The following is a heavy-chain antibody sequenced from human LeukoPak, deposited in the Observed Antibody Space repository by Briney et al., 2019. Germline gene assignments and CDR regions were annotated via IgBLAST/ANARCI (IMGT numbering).Heavy chain of an antibody. D-gene: IGHD3-22*01. CDR2: IRSKAYGGTT. CDR3: ASYYDSSGYPGDY. J-gene: IGHJ4*01. CDR1: GFTFGEYA. V-gene: IGHV3-49*03. Sequence: GRSLRLSCTASGFTFGEYAMSWLRQAPGKGLEWVGFIRSKAYGGTTEYAASVKGRFTISRDDSKSIAYLQMNSLKTEDTAVYYCASYYDSSGYPGDYRGHVTLVTVSS.